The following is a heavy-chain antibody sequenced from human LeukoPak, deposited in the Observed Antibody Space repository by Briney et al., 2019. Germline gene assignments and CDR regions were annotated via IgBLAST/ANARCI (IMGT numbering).Heavy chain of an antibody. D-gene: IGHD4-23*01. V-gene: IGHV1-2*02. CDR1: GYTFTAYY. CDR3: ARVMDYGGNRENFDY. CDR2: INPKSGGT. J-gene: IGHJ4*02. Sequence: ASVKVSCKASGYTFTAYYMHWVRQAPGQGLEWMGWINPKSGGTNYGKEFQGRVTMTRDTSINTAYMELSRLRSDDTAVYYCARVMDYGGNRENFDYWGQGTLVTVSS.